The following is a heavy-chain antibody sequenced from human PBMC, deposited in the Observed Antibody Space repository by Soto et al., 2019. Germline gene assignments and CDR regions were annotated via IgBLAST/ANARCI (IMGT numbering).Heavy chain of an antibody. CDR3: AREKPLTTIFGVVRHNWFDP. CDR2: IYYSGST. D-gene: IGHD3-3*01. Sequence: SETLSLTCTVSGGSISSGGYYWSWIRQHPGKGLEWIGYIYYSGSTYYNPSLKSRVTISVDTSKNQFSLKLSSVTAADTAVYYCAREKPLTTIFGVVRHNWFDPWGQGTLVTVSS. V-gene: IGHV4-31*03. J-gene: IGHJ5*02. CDR1: GGSISSGGYY.